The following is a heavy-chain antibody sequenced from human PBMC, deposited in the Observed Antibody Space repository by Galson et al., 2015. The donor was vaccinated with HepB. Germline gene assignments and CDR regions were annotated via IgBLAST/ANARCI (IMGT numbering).Heavy chain of an antibody. Sequence: VKVSCKASGGTFSRYAISWVRQAPGPGLEWMGGIIPIFGTANYAKKFQGRVTITADKSTSTAYMELSSLRSEDTAVYYCARGTYYYDSSGYYNHAEYYQHWGQGTLVTVSS. D-gene: IGHD3-22*01. CDR2: IIPIFGTA. CDR3: ARGTYYYDSSGYYNHAEYYQH. V-gene: IGHV1-69*13. CDR1: GGTFSRYA. J-gene: IGHJ1*01.